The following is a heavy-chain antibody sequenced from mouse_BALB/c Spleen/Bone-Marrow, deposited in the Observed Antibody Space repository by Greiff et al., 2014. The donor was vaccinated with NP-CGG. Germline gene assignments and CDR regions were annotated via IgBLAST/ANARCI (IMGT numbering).Heavy chain of an antibody. J-gene: IGHJ3*01. CDR3: ARGIYYDSTWFAY. Sequence: QVQLKESGPELVRPGVSVKISCKGSGYTFTDYAMHWVKQSHAKSLEWIGVISTYSGNTNYNQKFKGKATMTVDKSSSTAYMELARLTSEDSAIYYCARGIYYDSTWFAYRGQGTLVTVSA. D-gene: IGHD2-4*01. CDR1: GYTFTDYA. CDR2: ISTYSGNT. V-gene: IGHV1-67*01.